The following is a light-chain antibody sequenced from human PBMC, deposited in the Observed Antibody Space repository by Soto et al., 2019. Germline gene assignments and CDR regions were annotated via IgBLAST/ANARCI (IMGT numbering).Light chain of an antibody. CDR1: SSNIGSNT. Sequence: QLVLTQAPSASGTPGQRVTISCSGSSSNIGSNTVSWYQQVPGTAPKLLIYSNDQRPSGVPDRFSGSKSGTSASLAIGGLQSEDEADYYCAAWDDSLNGGVFGGGTKVTVL. J-gene: IGLJ3*02. V-gene: IGLV1-44*01. CDR2: SND. CDR3: AAWDDSLNGGV.